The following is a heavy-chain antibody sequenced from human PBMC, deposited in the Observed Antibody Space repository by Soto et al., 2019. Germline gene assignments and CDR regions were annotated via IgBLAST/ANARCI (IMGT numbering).Heavy chain of an antibody. D-gene: IGHD6-19*01. CDR3: AKEGSSGWADYNWFDP. Sequence: GGSLRLSCAASRFTFSSYGMHWVRQAPGKGLEWVAVISYDGSNKYYADSVKGRFTISRDNSKNTLYLQMNSLRAEDTAVYYCAKEGSSGWADYNWFDPWGLGTLVTVSS. CDR1: RFTFSSYG. CDR2: ISYDGSNK. V-gene: IGHV3-30*18. J-gene: IGHJ5*02.